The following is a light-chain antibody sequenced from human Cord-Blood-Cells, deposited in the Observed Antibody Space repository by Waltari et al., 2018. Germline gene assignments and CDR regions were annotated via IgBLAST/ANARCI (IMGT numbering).Light chain of an antibody. CDR3: AAWDDSLNGWV. CDR2: SNN. V-gene: IGLV1-44*01. CDR1: SSNIGSNT. J-gene: IGLJ3*02. Sequence: LTQPPSASGTPGQRVTISCSGSSSNIGSNTVNWYQRLPGTAPKLLIYSNNQRPSGVPDRFSGSKSGTSASLAISGLQSEDEADYYCAAWDDSLNGWVFGGGTKLTVL.